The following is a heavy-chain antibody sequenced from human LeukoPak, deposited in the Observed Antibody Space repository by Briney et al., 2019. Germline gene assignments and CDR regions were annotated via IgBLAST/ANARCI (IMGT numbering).Heavy chain of an antibody. Sequence: ASVKVSCKASGGTFSSYAISWVRQAPGQGLEWMGWINTNTGNPTYAQGFTGRSVFSLDTSVSTAYLQISSLKAEDTAVYYCARDSEYCSGGSCYPPNWFDPWGQGTLVTVSS. CDR1: GGTFSSYA. V-gene: IGHV7-4-1*02. CDR2: INTNTGNP. CDR3: ARDSEYCSGGSCYPPNWFDP. D-gene: IGHD2-15*01. J-gene: IGHJ5*02.